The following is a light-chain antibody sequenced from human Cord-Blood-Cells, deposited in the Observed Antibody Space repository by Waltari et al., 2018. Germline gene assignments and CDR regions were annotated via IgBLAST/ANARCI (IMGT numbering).Light chain of an antibody. J-gene: IGLJ1*01. CDR1: KLGDKY. CDR3: QAWDSSTYV. Sequence: SYELTQPPSVSVSPGQTASITCSGDKLGDKYACWYQQKPGQSPGLVIYQDSKRPSGIPERFSGSNSGNTATLTISRTQAMDEADYYCQAWDSSTYVFGTGTKVTVL. CDR2: QDS. V-gene: IGLV3-1*01.